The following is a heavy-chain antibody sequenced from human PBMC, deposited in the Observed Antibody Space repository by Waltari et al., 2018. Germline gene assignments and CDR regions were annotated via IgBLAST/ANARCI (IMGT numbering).Heavy chain of an antibody. CDR3: AHGGNGGFDY. CDR1: GFTFSRYS. CDR2: ISSSSSNI. D-gene: IGHD2-15*01. V-gene: IGHV3-48*01. Sequence: EVQLVESGGGLVQPGGSLRLSCAASGFTFSRYSMNWVRHAPGKGLEWVSEISSSSSNIYYADSVKGRFTISRDNAKNSLYLQMNSLRAEDTAVYYCAHGGNGGFDYWGQGTLVTVSS. J-gene: IGHJ4*02.